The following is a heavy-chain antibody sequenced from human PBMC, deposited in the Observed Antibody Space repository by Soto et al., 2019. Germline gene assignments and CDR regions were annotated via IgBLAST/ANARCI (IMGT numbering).Heavy chain of an antibody. CDR2: IKPISDIT. V-gene: IGHV1-69*05. CDR3: ARDPSTINKLIGVWFDP. CDR1: GDTFGRFT. J-gene: IGHJ5*02. D-gene: IGHD4-4*01. Sequence: SVKVSCKASGDTFGRFTINWVLQAPGQGLEWMGGIKPISDITNYAQRFQGRVTFTTDASTSTVYLELSSLRSEDTAMYYCARDPSTINKLIGVWFDPWGQGTLVTVSS.